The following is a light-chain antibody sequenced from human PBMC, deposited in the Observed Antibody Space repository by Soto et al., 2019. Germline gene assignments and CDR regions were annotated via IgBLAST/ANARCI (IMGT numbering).Light chain of an antibody. CDR3: QSYDSSLSVRV. CDR2: GNS. Sequence: QSALTQPPSVSGAPGQRVTISCTGSSSNLGAGYDVHWYQQFPRTAPKLLIYGNSNRPSWVPDRFCGYKSGTSAILAITGLRGEDEADYYCQSYDSSLSVRVFGGGTKLTVL. V-gene: IGLV1-40*01. J-gene: IGLJ2*01. CDR1: SSNLGAGYD.